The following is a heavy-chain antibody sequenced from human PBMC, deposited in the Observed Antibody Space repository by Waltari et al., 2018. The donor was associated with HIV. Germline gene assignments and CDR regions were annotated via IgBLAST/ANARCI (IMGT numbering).Heavy chain of an antibody. V-gene: IGHV4-39*07. D-gene: IGHD3-10*01. CDR1: GGSISSSSYY. CDR2: IYYSGST. J-gene: IGHJ5*02. CDR3: ARDRIVFTMVRGVMRNWFDP. Sequence: QLQLQESGPGLVKPSETLSLTCTVSGGSISSSSYYWGWIRQPPGKGLEWIGSIYYSGSTYYNPSLKSRVTISVDTSKNQFSLKLSSVTAADTAVYYCARDRIVFTMVRGVMRNWFDPWGQGTLVTVSS.